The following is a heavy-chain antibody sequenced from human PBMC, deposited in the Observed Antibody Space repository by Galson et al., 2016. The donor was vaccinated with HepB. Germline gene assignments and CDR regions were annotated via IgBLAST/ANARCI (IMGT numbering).Heavy chain of an antibody. J-gene: IGHJ4*02. CDR3: ASHYYATYYFDY. D-gene: IGHD3-22*01. CDR2: IYSSGST. Sequence: TLSLTCTVSGGSVSSASHYWSWVRQPTGRGLEWIGYIYSSGSTYYNPSLKSRITISVDTSKNQFSLKLSFVTAADTAIYYCASHYYATYYFDYWGQGTLVSVSS. CDR1: GGSVSSASHY. V-gene: IGHV4-31*03.